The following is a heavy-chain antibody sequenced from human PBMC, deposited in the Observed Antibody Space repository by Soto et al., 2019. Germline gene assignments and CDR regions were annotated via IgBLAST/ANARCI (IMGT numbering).Heavy chain of an antibody. CDR1: GGSISSGGYY. V-gene: IGHV4-31*03. CDR2: IYYSGST. CDR3: ARVFMWETVAGTESLQWGAFDI. J-gene: IGHJ3*02. D-gene: IGHD6-19*01. Sequence: QVQLQESGPGLVKPSQTLSLTCTVSGGSISSGGYYWSWIRQHPGKGLEWIGYIYYSGSTYYNPSLKSRVTISVDTSKNQFSLKLSSVTAADTAVYYCARVFMWETVAGTESLQWGAFDIWGQGTMVTVSS.